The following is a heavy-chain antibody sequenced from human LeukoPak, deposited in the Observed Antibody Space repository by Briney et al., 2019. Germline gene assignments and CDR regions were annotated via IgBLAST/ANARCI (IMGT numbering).Heavy chain of an antibody. Sequence: PGGSLRLSCAASGFTFSSYEMNWVRQAPGKGLEWVSYISSSGSTIYYADSVKGRFTISRDNAKNSLYLQMNSLRAEDTAVYYCARVGGYSYGNRANGAFDIWGQGTMVTVSS. V-gene: IGHV3-48*03. D-gene: IGHD5-18*01. CDR3: ARVGGYSYGNRANGAFDI. J-gene: IGHJ3*02. CDR2: ISSSGSTI. CDR1: GFTFSSYE.